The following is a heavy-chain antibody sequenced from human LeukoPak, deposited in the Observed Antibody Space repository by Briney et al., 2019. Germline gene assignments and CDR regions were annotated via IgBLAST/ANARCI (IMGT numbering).Heavy chain of an antibody. V-gene: IGHV3-23*01. J-gene: IGHJ4*02. Sequence: PGGSLRLSCAASGFTFSTFAMIWVRQPPGKGLEWVSSIFPSGGEIHYADSVRGRFTISRDNSKSTLSLQMNSLGAEDTAIYYCAKDLKTTVTTIFDYWGQGTLVTVSS. CDR1: GFTFSTFA. CDR2: IFPSGGEI. CDR3: AKDLKTTVTTIFDY. D-gene: IGHD4-17*01.